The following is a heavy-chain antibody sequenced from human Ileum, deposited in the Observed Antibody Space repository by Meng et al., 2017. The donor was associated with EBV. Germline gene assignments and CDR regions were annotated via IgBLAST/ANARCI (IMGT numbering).Heavy chain of an antibody. CDR1: GGSFSGYY. D-gene: IGHD3-10*01. J-gene: IGHJ4*02. V-gene: IGHV4-34*01. CDR3: ARGNKVSDRGFDY. Sequence: QVQLQQWGAELLKPSETLSLTCAVYGGSFSGYYWSWIRQPPGKGLEWIGEINHSGSTNYNPSLKSRVTISVDTSKNQFSLKLSSVTAADTAVYYCARGNKVSDRGFDYWGQGTLVTVSS. CDR2: INHSGST.